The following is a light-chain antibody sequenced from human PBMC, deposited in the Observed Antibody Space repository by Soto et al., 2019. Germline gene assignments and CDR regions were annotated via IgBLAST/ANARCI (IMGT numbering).Light chain of an antibody. CDR2: GAS. J-gene: IGKJ1*01. CDR1: QGIGDT. CDR3: QQYGNSPWT. V-gene: IGKV3-20*01. Sequence: EVVMTQSPATLSLSPGEGVTLSFMASQGIGDTLAWYLQKPGQAPRLLIYGASDRATGIPDRFSGSGSGTDFTLIISRLEPEDFAVYYCQQYGNSPWTFGQGTKVDIK.